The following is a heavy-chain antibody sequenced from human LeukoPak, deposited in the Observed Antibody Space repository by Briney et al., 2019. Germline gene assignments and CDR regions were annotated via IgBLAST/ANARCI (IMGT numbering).Heavy chain of an antibody. J-gene: IGHJ4*02. CDR3: TLIQGWGSGSYYRDF. CDR2: VKSRSAGETT. CDR1: GFSISNDW. V-gene: IGHV3-15*01. D-gene: IGHD3-10*01. Sequence: GGSLRLSCAASGFSISNDWMSWDRQAPGKGLEWVARVKSRSAGETTDYAAPVKGRFTISRDDSKNTLYLQMNSLKTEDTAVYHCTLIQGWGSGSYYRDFWGQGTLVTVSS.